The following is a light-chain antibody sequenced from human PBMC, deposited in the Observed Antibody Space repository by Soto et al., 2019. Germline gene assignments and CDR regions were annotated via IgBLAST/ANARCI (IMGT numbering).Light chain of an antibody. Sequence: QSVLTQPPSVSGAPGQRVTISCTGSSSNIGAGYGVHWYQQLPGTAPKLLIYGDSNRPSGVPVRFSGSKSGTSASLAITGLQAEDEADYYCQSYDSSLSGWVFGGGTKVTVL. CDR1: SSNIGAGYG. J-gene: IGLJ3*02. CDR3: QSYDSSLSGWV. CDR2: GDS. V-gene: IGLV1-40*01.